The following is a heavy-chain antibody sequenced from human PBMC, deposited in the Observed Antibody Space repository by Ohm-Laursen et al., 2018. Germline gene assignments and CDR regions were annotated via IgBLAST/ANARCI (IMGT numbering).Heavy chain of an antibody. Sequence: SLRLSCSASGFTLSDYYMSWIRQAPGKGLEWVSYISSSGSTIYYADSVKGRFTISRDNAKNSLYLQMNSLRAEDTAVYYCARTDYYDSSGYYYYDYWGQGTLVTVSS. V-gene: IGHV3-11*01. CDR3: ARTDYYDSSGYYYYDY. J-gene: IGHJ4*02. D-gene: IGHD3-22*01. CDR1: GFTLSDYY. CDR2: ISSSGSTI.